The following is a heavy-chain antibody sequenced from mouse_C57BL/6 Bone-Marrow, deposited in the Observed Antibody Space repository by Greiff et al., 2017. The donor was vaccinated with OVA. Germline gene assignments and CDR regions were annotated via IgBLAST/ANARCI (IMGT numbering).Heavy chain of an antibody. D-gene: IGHD1-1*01. Sequence: QVQLQQPGAELVMPGASVKLSCKASGYTFTSYWMHWVKQRPGQGLEWIGEIDPSDSYTNYTQKFKGKSTLTVDKSSSTAYMQLSSLTSEDSAVYYCARIALLLYYFDYWGQGTTLTVSS. J-gene: IGHJ2*01. CDR2: IDPSDSYT. V-gene: IGHV1-69*01. CDR3: ARIALLLYYFDY. CDR1: GYTFTSYW.